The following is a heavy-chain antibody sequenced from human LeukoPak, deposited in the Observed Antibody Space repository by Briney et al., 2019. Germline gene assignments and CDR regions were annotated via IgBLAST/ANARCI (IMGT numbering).Heavy chain of an antibody. CDR3: AKDMGSSGYFDY. CDR1: GFTFDDYA. Sequence: GGSLRLSCAASGFTFDDYAMHWVRQAPGKGLEWVSLISWDGGSTYYADSVKGRFTISRDNSKNSLYLQMNSLRAEDTALYYCAKDMGSSGYFDYWGQGTLVTVSS. V-gene: IGHV3-43D*03. J-gene: IGHJ4*02. CDR2: ISWDGGST. D-gene: IGHD6-19*01.